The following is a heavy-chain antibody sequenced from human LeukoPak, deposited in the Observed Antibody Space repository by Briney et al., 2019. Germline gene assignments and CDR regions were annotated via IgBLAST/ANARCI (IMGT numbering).Heavy chain of an antibody. CDR2: INHSGST. V-gene: IGHV4-34*01. J-gene: IGHJ5*02. CDR3: ARSWAKTFDP. D-gene: IGHD7-27*01. Sequence: SETLSLTCAVYGGSFSGYYRSWIRQPPGKGLEWIGEINHSGSTNYNPSLKSRVTISVDTSKNQFSLKLSSVTAADTAVYYCARSWAKTFDPWGQGTLVTVSS. CDR1: GGSFSGYY.